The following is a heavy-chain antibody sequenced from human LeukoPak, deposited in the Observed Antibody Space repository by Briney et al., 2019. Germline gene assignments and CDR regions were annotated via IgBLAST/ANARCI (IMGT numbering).Heavy chain of an antibody. D-gene: IGHD3-10*01. J-gene: IGHJ4*02. CDR3: ASVVWPTMVRGVMVYFDY. CDR2: ISSSSSYI. CDR1: GFTFSSYS. Sequence: PGGSLRLSCAASGFTFSSYSMNWVRQAPGKGLEWVSSISSSSSYIYYADSVKGRFTISRDNAKNSLYLQMNSLRAEDTAVYYCASVVWPTMVRGVMVYFDYWGQGTLVTVSS. V-gene: IGHV3-21*01.